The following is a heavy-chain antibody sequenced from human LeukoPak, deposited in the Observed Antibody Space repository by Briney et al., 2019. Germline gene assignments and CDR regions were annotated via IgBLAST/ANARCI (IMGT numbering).Heavy chain of an antibody. V-gene: IGHV3-74*01. CDR3: TRDWTARSNAFDI. D-gene: IGHD3/OR15-3a*01. CDR1: GFTFSSHY. J-gene: IGHJ3*02. Sequence: GGSLRLSCAAFGFTFSSHYMHWVRQAPGKGLVWVSRINSDGSSTNYADSVKGRFTISRDNAKNTLFLQMNSLRAEDTAVYYCTRDWTARSNAFDIWGQGTMVTVSS. CDR2: INSDGSST.